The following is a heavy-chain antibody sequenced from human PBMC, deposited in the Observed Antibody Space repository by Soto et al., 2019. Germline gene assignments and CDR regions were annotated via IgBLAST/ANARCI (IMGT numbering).Heavy chain of an antibody. CDR3: ARSYAPMMTAYYYGMDV. CDR2: IFDSENT. V-gene: IGHV4-31*03. D-gene: IGHD3-16*01. J-gene: IGHJ6*02. CDR1: GGSISSSPYY. Sequence: SETLSLTCNVSGGSISSSPYYWSWIRQHPGKGLEWIGDIFDSENTNYNPSLKSRVTISLDTSKNQLSLKLNSVTAADTAVFYCARSYAPMMTAYYYGMDVWGQGATVTVSS.